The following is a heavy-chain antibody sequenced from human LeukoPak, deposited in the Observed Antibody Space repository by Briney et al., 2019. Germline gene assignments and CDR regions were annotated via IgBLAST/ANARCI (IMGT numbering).Heavy chain of an antibody. D-gene: IGHD6-19*01. CDR3: AGGEVAGIPLDY. CDR2: IYYSGST. J-gene: IGHJ4*02. CDR1: GGSISSYY. Sequence: AETLTLTCTVSGGSISSYYWSWIRQPPGKGLEWIGYIYYSGSTNYNPSLKNRVTISVDTSKHQFSLKLSSVTAADTAVYYCAGGEVAGIPLDYWGQGTLVTVSS. V-gene: IGHV4-59*01.